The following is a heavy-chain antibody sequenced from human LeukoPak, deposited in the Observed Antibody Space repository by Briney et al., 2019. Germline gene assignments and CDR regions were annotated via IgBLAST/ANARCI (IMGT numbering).Heavy chain of an antibody. Sequence: ASVKVSCKASGYTFTGYYMHWARQATGQGLEWMGWMNPNSGNTGYAQKFQGRVTMTRNTSISTAYMELSSLRSEDTAVYYCARGNSVGSSWYWGYYYYGMDVWGQGTTVTVSS. V-gene: IGHV1-8*02. D-gene: IGHD6-13*01. CDR1: GYTFTGYY. CDR3: ARGNSVGSSWYWGYYYYGMDV. CDR2: MNPNSGNT. J-gene: IGHJ6*02.